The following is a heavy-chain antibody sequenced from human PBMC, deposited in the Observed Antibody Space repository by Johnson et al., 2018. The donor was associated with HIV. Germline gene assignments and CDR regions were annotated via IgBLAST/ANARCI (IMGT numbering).Heavy chain of an antibody. Sequence: VQLVESGGDLVKPGGSLRLSCAASGFTFSGYWMSWVRQAPGKGLEWVSAISGSGGSTYYADSVKGRFTISRDNSKNTLYLQMNSLRAEDTAVYYCARSYSSSSHDTFDIWGQGTMVTVSS. CDR3: ARSYSSSSHDTFDI. CDR1: GFTFSGYW. D-gene: IGHD6-6*01. CDR2: ISGSGGST. J-gene: IGHJ3*02. V-gene: IGHV3-23*04.